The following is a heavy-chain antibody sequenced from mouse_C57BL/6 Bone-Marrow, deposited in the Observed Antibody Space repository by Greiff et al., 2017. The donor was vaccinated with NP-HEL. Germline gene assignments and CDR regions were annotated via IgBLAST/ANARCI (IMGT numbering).Heavy chain of an antibody. V-gene: IGHV3-3*01. Sequence: EVQLQQSGPSLVRPSQTLSLTCTVTGFSINSDCYWIWIRQFPGNKLEYIGYTFYSGITYYNPSLESRTYITRDTSKNQFSLKLSSVTTEDTATYYCARSHPGIGRMGYAMDYWGQGTSVTVSS. CDR2: TFYSGIT. J-gene: IGHJ4*01. D-gene: IGHD4-1*01. CDR3: ARSHPGIGRMGYAMDY. CDR1: GFSINSDCY.